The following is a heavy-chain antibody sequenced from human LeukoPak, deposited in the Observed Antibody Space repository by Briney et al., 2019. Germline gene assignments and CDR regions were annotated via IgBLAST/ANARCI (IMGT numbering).Heavy chain of an antibody. V-gene: IGHV1-2*02. Sequence: ASVNVSSKAPLYISTVYNIHWVREAPGQGLEWMGWINPNSGGTNYAQKFQGRVTMTRDTSISTAHMELSRLRSDDTAVYYCARDYRMVSGPHGYFDLWGRGTLVTVSS. J-gene: IGHJ2*01. CDR1: LYISTVYN. D-gene: IGHD3-16*02. CDR3: ARDYRMVSGPHGYFDL. CDR2: INPNSGGT.